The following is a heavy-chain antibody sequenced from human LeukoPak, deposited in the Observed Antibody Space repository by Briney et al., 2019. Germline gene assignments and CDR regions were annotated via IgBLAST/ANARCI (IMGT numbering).Heavy chain of an antibody. Sequence: PSETLSLTCTVSGGSISSGGYYWSWVRQHPGKGLEWIGYIYYSGSTYYNPSLKSRVTISVDTSKNQFSLKLSSVTAADTAVYYCARTFYGDYGAEYFQHWGQGTLVTVSS. CDR2: IYYSGST. CDR3: ARTFYGDYGAEYFQH. D-gene: IGHD4-17*01. J-gene: IGHJ1*01. CDR1: GGSISSGGYY. V-gene: IGHV4-31*03.